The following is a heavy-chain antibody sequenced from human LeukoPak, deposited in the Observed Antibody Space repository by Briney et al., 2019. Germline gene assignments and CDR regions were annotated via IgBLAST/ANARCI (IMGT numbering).Heavy chain of an antibody. D-gene: IGHD6-13*01. J-gene: IGHJ4*02. CDR1: GGSFSGYY. V-gene: IGHV4-34*01. CDR2: INHSGST. Sequence: SETLSLTSAVYGGSFSGYYWSWIRQPPGKGLEWIGEINHSGSTNYNPSLKSRVTISVDTSKNQFSLKLSSVTAADTAVYYCARGIAAAGPFDYWGQGTLVTVSS. CDR3: ARGIAAAGPFDY.